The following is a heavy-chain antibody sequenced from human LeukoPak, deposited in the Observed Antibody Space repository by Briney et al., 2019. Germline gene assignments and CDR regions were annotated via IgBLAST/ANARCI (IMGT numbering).Heavy chain of an antibody. D-gene: IGHD3-22*01. V-gene: IGHV3-23*01. J-gene: IGHJ4*02. CDR1: GFTFSSYA. Sequence: GGSLRLSCAASGFTFSSYAMSWVRQAPGKGLEWVSAISGSGGSTYYADSVKGRFTISRDNSKNTLYLQMNSLRAEDTAVYYCARDRGRYYDSRGFYWGYYFDSWGQGILVTVST. CDR3: ARDRGRYYDSRGFYWGYYFDS. CDR2: ISGSGGST.